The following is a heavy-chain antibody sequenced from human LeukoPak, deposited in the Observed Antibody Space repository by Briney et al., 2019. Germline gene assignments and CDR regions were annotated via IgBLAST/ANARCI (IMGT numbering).Heavy chain of an antibody. CDR2: ISSSRSTI. CDR1: GFTFSSYS. D-gene: IGHD3-16*01. Sequence: GGSLRLSCAASGFTFSSYSMNWVRQAPGKGREWGSYISSSRSTIYYADSVKGRFTISRDNAKNSLYLQMNSLRAEDTAVYYCARGRFTFGGVFDYWGQGTLVTVSS. CDR3: ARGRFTFGGVFDY. V-gene: IGHV3-48*01. J-gene: IGHJ4*02.